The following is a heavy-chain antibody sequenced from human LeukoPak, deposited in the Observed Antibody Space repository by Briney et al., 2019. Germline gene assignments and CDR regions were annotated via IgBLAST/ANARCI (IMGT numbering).Heavy chain of an antibody. CDR2: INHSGST. CDR1: GGSFSGYY. D-gene: IGHD6-13*01. Sequence: SETLSLTCAVYGGSFSGYYWSWIRQPPGKGLEWIGEINHSGSTNYNPSLKSRVTISVDTSKNQFSLKLSSVTAADTAVYYCARGIASAGTRCDHWGQGTVV. V-gene: IGHV4-34*01. CDR3: ARGIASAGTRCDH. J-gene: IGHJ5*02.